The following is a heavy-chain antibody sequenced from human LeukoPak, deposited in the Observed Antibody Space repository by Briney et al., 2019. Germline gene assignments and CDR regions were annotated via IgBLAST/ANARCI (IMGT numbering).Heavy chain of an antibody. V-gene: IGHV1-69*04. CDR3: ARANVDIVATSRYYYYGMDV. CDR1: GGTFSSYA. J-gene: IGHJ6*02. D-gene: IGHD5-12*01. CDR2: IIPILGIA. Sequence: GASVKVSCKASGGTFSSYAISWVRQAPGQGLEWMGRIIPILGIANYAQKFQGRVTITADKSTSTAYMGLSSLRSEDTAVYYCARANVDIVATSRYYYYGMDVWGQGTTVTVSS.